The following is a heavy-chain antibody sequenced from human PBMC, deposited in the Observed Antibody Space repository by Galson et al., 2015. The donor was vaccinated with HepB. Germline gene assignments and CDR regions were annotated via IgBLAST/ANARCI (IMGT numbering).Heavy chain of an antibody. CDR2: ISYDGSNK. CDR1: GFTFSSYA. CDR3: AREGSGIAVAGPHYFDY. D-gene: IGHD6-19*01. V-gene: IGHV3-30-3*01. Sequence: SLRLSCAASGFTFSSYAMHWVRQAPGKGLEWVAVISYDGSNKYYADSVKGRFTISRDNSKNTLYLQMNSLRAEDTAVYYCAREGSGIAVAGPHYFDYWGQGTLVTVSS. J-gene: IGHJ4*02.